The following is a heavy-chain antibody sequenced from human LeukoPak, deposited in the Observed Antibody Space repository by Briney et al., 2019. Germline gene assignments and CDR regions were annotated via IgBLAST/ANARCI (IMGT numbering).Heavy chain of an antibody. CDR3: ARGPRIIGIPYYYNY. V-gene: IGHV4-34*01. Sequence: SETLSLTCAVYGVSFSGYYWSWVRQPPGKGLEWIGEINHSGSTNYNPSLKSRVTMSVDTSKNQLSLKLSSVTAADTAVYYCARGPRIIGIPYYYNYWGQGTLVTVSS. D-gene: IGHD3-10*01. J-gene: IGHJ4*02. CDR1: GVSFSGYY. CDR2: INHSGST.